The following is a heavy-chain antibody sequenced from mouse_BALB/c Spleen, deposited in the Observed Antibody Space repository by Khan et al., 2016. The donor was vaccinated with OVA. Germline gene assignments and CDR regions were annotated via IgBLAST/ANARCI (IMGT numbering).Heavy chain of an antibody. Sequence: QVQLQQSGAELVRPGVSVKISCKGSGYTFTDFTLHWVKQSHAMSLEWIGVIGTYYGDATYNQRFKDKATMTVDKSSSTAYMELARLTSEDSAIFYCTRGGGGNRFAYWGQGTLVTVSA. V-gene: IGHV1S137*01. CDR1: GYTFTDFT. J-gene: IGHJ3*01. CDR2: IGTYYGDA. CDR3: TRGGGGNRFAY.